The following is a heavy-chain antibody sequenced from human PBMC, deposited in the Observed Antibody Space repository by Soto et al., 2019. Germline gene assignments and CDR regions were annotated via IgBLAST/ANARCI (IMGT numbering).Heavy chain of an antibody. V-gene: IGHV3-23*01. D-gene: IGHD5-18*01. Sequence: GGSLRLSCAASGFRFSDYDMSWVRQAPGKGLEWVSAISGSGGYTYYADSVKGRFTISRDNSKNTLYLQMNSLRVEDTAVYYCANRDTSMVTRYYYGMDVWGQGTTVTVSS. CDR3: ANRDTSMVTRYYYGMDV. CDR1: GFRFSDYD. CDR2: ISGSGGYT. J-gene: IGHJ6*02.